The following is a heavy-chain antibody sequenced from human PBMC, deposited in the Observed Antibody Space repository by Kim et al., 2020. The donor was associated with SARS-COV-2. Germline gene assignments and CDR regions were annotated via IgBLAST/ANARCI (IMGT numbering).Heavy chain of an antibody. CDR1: GYTFTSYA. Sequence: ASVKVSCKASGYTFTSYAMHWVRQAPGQRLEWMGWINAGNGNTKYSQKFQGRVTITRDTSASTAYMELSSLRSEDTAVYYCATDKTPLAYCGGDCQTPLDYWGQGTLVTVSS. CDR3: ATDKTPLAYCGGDCQTPLDY. J-gene: IGHJ4*02. D-gene: IGHD2-21*01. V-gene: IGHV1-3*01. CDR2: INAGNGNT.